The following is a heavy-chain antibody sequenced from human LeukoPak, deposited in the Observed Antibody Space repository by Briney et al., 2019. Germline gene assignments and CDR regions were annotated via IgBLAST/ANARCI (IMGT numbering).Heavy chain of an antibody. CDR3: ARHGDYGDYLDY. D-gene: IGHD4-17*01. Sequence: SQTLSLTCTVSGGSISSGDYYWSWIRQPPGKGLEWIGYIYYSGSTYYNPSLKSRVTISVDTSKNQFSLKLSSVTAADTAVYYCARHGDYGDYLDYWGQGTLVTVSS. CDR1: GGSISSGDYY. V-gene: IGHV4-30-4*01. J-gene: IGHJ4*02. CDR2: IYYSGST.